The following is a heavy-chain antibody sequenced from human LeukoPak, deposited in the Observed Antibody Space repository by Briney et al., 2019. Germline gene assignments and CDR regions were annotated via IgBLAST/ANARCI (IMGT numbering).Heavy chain of an antibody. J-gene: IGHJ4*02. V-gene: IGHV4-59*01. CDR1: GGSISSYY. Sequence: PSETLSLTCTVSGGSISSYYWSWIRQPPGKGLEWIGYIYYSGSTNYNPSLKSRVTISVDTSKNQFSLKLSSVTAADTAVYYCARSIQLWLGFDYWGQGTLVTVSS. D-gene: IGHD5-18*01. CDR2: IYYSGST. CDR3: ARSIQLWLGFDY.